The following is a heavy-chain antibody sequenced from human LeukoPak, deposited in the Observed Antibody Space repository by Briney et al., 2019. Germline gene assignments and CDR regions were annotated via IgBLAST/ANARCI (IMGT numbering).Heavy chain of an antibody. D-gene: IGHD5-24*01. CDR2: ITPSGGST. V-gene: IGHV1-46*01. J-gene: IGHJ6*02. CDR3: ARSGDGYNYVYNGMDV. CDR1: GYTFTSYY. Sequence: ASVEVSCKASGYTFTSYYMHWVRQAPGHGLRWWGIITPSGGSTTYAQKFQGRVTMTRDTSTSTVYMELSSLRSEDTAVYYCARSGDGYNYVYNGMDVWGQGTTVSVSS.